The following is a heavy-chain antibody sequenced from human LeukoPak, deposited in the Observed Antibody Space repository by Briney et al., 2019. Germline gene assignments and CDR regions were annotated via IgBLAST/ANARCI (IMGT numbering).Heavy chain of an antibody. CDR2: ISGSGGRA. J-gene: IGHJ4*02. D-gene: IGHD3-3*01. CDR1: EFTFSIYA. V-gene: IGHV3-23*01. Sequence: GGSLRLSCRASEFTFSIYAMSWVRQASGKGLEWVSSISGSGGRAFYADSAKGRFTISRDNSKNTLFLQMNSLKADDTALYYCATSIKYYDSSTGHYTPDSWGQGTLVIVSS. CDR3: ATSIKYYDSSTGHYTPDS.